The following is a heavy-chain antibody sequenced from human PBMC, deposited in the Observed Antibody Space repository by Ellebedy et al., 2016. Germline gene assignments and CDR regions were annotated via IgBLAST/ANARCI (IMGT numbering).Heavy chain of an antibody. CDR3: ARQGDFWMDV. CDR2: IYYSGST. CDR1: GGSISSSSYY. J-gene: IGHJ6*02. Sequence: SETLSLTCTVSGGSISSSSYYWGWIRQPPGKGLEWIGSIYYSGSTYYNLSLKSRVTISVDTSKNQFSLKLSSVTAADTAVYYCARQGDFWMDVWGQGTTVTVSS. D-gene: IGHD3-3*01. V-gene: IGHV4-39*01.